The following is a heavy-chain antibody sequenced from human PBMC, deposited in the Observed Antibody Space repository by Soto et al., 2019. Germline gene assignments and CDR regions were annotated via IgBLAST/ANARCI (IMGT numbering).Heavy chain of an antibody. V-gene: IGHV1-2*02. CDR3: ATGVRFLEWLDFDY. CDR1: GYTFTGYY. CDR2: INPNSGGT. Sequence: ASVKVSCKASGYTFTGYYMHWVRQAPGQGLEWMGWINPNSGGTNYAQKFQGRVTMTEDTSTDTAYMELSSLRSEDTAVYYCATGVRFLEWLDFDYWGQGTLVTVSS. D-gene: IGHD3-3*01. J-gene: IGHJ4*02.